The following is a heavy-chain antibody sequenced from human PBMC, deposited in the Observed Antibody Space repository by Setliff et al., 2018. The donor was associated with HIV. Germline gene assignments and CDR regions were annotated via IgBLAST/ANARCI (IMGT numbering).Heavy chain of an antibody. V-gene: IGHV4-34*01. CDR3: ARGLFRTTMVVVVMSGALDI. CDR2: INHSGSI. D-gene: IGHD3-22*01. J-gene: IGHJ3*02. Sequence: KPSETLSLTCAVYGGSFSNFYWTWIRQSPGKGLEWIGEINHSGSINYNPSLKSRVTISIDTSKKQFSLNLSSMTAADTATYYCARGLFRTTMVVVVMSGALDIWGQGTKVTVSS. CDR1: GGSFSNFY.